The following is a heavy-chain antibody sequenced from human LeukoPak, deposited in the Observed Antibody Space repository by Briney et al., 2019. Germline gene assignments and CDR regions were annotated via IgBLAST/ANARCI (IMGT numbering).Heavy chain of an antibody. CDR2: IDTTTGNP. J-gene: IGHJ4*02. D-gene: IGHD3-10*01. Sequence: ASVRVSFKASGYPFSAHFLNWVRQAPGQGLEWMGNIDTTTGNPRYAQDFTGRFVFSLDTSVSTAYLQITSLKADDTAAYYCVRGTPTPGMDYWGQGTQVTVSS. V-gene: IGHV7-4-1*02. CDR3: VRGTPTPGMDY. CDR1: GYPFSAHF.